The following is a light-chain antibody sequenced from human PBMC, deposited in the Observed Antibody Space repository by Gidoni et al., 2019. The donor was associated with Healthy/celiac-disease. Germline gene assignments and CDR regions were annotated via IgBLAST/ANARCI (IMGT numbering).Light chain of an antibody. J-gene: IGKJ1*01. V-gene: IGKV1-5*03. CDR2: KAS. Sequence: DIQMTQSPSTLSASVGDRGTITCRSSQSISSWLAWYQQKPGKAPKLLIYKASSLESGVPSRFRGRGSWTEFTLTISSLQPDDCATYYCQQYHSYWTFGQGTKVEIK. CDR1: QSISSW. CDR3: QQYHSYWT.